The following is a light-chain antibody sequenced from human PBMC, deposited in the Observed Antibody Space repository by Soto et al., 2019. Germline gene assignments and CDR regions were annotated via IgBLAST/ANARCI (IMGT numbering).Light chain of an antibody. V-gene: IGLV2-14*01. CDR3: TSYTPSSTLFYD. J-gene: IGLJ1*01. CDR1: SSDIGGYSY. CDR2: EVS. Sequence: QSLLTQPASVSGSPGQSITISCTGTSSDIGGYSYVSWYQQHPGKAPKLMIYEVSNRPSGVSNRFSGSKSGNTASLTISGLQADDEADYYCTSYTPSSTLFYDFGSGTKVTVL.